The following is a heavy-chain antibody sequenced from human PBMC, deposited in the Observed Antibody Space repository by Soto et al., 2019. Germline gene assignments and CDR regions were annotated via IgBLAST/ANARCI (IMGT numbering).Heavy chain of an antibody. D-gene: IGHD2-2*01. CDR2: IYYSGST. CDR3: AREGVPAFYGMDV. J-gene: IGHJ6*02. CDR1: GGSISSYY. V-gene: IGHV4-59*01. Sequence: TSETLALTSTVSGGSISSYYWSWIRQPPGKGPEWIGYIYYSGSTNYNPSLKSRVTISVDTSKNQFSLKLSSVTAADTAVYYCAREGVPAFYGMDVWGQGTTVTSP.